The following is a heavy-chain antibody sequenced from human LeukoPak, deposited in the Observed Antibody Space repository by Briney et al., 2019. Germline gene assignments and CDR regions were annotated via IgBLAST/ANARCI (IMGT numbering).Heavy chain of an antibody. CDR1: GYTFTSYA. V-gene: IGHV7-4-1*02. CDR2: INTNTGNP. Sequence: SVKVSCKASGYTFTSYAMNWVRQAPGQGLEWMGWINTNTGNPTYAQGFTGRFVFSLDTSVSTAYLQISSLKAEDTAVYYCARDRDNWNDLRFDPWGQGTLVTVSS. CDR3: ARDRDNWNDLRFDP. D-gene: IGHD1-20*01. J-gene: IGHJ5*02.